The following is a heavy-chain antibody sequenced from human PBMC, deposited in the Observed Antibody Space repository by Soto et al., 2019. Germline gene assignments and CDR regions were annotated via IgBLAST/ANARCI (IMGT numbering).Heavy chain of an antibody. J-gene: IGHJ4*02. Sequence: EVQLLESGGGLVQPGGSLRLSCAASGFTFSSYAMTWVRQAPGKGLEWVSAVSGSGGSTYYAGSVKGRFTVSRDNSKNTLYLQMNSLRAEDTAIYYCAKVEGYSSGWYDSGDYWGQGTLVTVSS. D-gene: IGHD6-19*01. CDR2: VSGSGGST. CDR3: AKVEGYSSGWYDSGDY. CDR1: GFTFSSYA. V-gene: IGHV3-23*01.